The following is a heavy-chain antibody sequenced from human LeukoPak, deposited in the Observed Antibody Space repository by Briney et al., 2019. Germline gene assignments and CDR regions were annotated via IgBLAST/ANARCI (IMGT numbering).Heavy chain of an antibody. V-gene: IGHV4-61*01. CDR2: IYYSGST. Sequence: PSETLSLTCTVSGGSVSSGSYYWSWIRQPPGKGLEWIGYIYYSGSTNYNPSLKSRVTISVDTSKNQFSLKLSSVTAADTAVYYCARDVISSSSPEWAFDPWGQGTLVTVSS. D-gene: IGHD6-13*01. J-gene: IGHJ5*02. CDR3: ARDVISSSSPEWAFDP. CDR1: GGSVSSGSYY.